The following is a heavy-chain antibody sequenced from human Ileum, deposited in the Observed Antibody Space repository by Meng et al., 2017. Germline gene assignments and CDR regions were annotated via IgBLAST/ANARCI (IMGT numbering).Heavy chain of an antibody. Sequence: VQLVESGGGVVQPGRFLILPCAASGFTFSSYAMTWVRQAPGKGLEWVSVSSGNGDITYYADSVRGRFTISRDNSKDTLYLEMNSLRAEDTALYYCAKDNLVVTTIQGYFDYWGLGTLVTVSS. J-gene: IGHJ4*02. V-gene: IGHV3-23*04. CDR2: SSGNGDIT. CDR1: GFTFSSYA. D-gene: IGHD2-21*02. CDR3: AKDNLVVTTIQGYFDY.